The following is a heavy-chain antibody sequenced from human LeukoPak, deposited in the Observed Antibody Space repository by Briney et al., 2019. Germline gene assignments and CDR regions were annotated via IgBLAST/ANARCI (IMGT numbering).Heavy chain of an antibody. V-gene: IGHV3-30*18. D-gene: IGHD3-22*01. CDR1: GFTFSSYG. CDR3: AKSYCDSSGYVMDV. CDR2: IPYDGSNK. J-gene: IGHJ6*02. Sequence: GGSLRLSCAASGFTFSSYGMHWVRQAPGKGLEWVAVIPYDGSNKYYADSVKGRFTISRDNSKNTLYLQMNSLRAEDTAVYYCAKSYCDSSGYVMDVWGQGTTVTVSS.